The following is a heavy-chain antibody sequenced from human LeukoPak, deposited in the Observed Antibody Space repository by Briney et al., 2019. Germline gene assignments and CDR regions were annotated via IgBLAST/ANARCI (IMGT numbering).Heavy chain of an antibody. CDR2: ISAYNGNT. D-gene: IGHD2-15*01. CDR3: ARIYCSGGSCYPYVAFDI. CDR1: GYTFTSYG. J-gene: IGHJ3*02. V-gene: IGHV1-18*04. Sequence: GASVKVSCKASGYTFTSYGISWERQAPGQGLEWMGWISAYNGNTNYAQKLQGRVTMTTDTSTSTAYMELRSLRSDDTAVYYCARIYCSGGSCYPYVAFDIWGQGTVVTVSS.